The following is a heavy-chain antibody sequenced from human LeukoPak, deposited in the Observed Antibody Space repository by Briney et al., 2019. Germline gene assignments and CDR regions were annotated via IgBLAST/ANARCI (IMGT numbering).Heavy chain of an antibody. CDR2: IYYSGST. D-gene: IGHD5-18*01. CDR3: ARTTEGGYTYDYFYYYYMDV. J-gene: IGHJ6*03. Sequence: SETLSLTCAVYGGSFSGYYWSWIRQPPGKGLEWIGYIYYSGSTNYNPSLKSRVTISVDTSKNQLSLKLSSVTAADTAVYYCARTTEGGYTYDYFYYYYMDVWGKGTTVTISS. CDR1: GGSFSGYY. V-gene: IGHV4-59*01.